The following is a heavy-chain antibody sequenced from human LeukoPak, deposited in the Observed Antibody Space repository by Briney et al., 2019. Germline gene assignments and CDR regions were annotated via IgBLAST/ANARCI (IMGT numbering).Heavy chain of an antibody. CDR1: GFTFDDYA. CDR2: ISWNSRSI. J-gene: IGHJ4*02. V-gene: IGHV3-9*01. Sequence: PGGSLRLSCAASGFTFDDYAMHWVRQGPGKGLEWVSGISWNSRSIGYADSVRGRFTISRDNAKNSLYLQMNSLRAEDTALYYCAKSLGMDRDINYWGQGTLVTISS. D-gene: IGHD5-18*01. CDR3: AKSLGMDRDINY.